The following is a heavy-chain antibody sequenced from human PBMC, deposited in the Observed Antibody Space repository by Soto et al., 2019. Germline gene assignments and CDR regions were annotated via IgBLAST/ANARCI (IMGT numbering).Heavy chain of an antibody. Sequence: SGGSLRLSCAASGFTFSTYNMNWVRQAPGKGLEWVSSITSSSSYIFYADSVKGRFTISRDNAKNSLYLQMNSLRVEDTAVYYCARYSGTYRDYWGQGTLVTVSS. CDR3: ARYSGTYRDY. V-gene: IGHV3-21*01. D-gene: IGHD1-26*01. J-gene: IGHJ4*02. CDR1: GFTFSTYN. CDR2: ITSSSSYI.